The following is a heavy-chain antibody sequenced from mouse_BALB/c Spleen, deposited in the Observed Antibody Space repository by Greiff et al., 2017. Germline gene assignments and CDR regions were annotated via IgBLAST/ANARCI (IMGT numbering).Heavy chain of an antibody. Sequence: LKESGPELVKPGASVKMSCKASGYTFTSYVMHWVKQKPGQGLEWIGYINPYNDGTKYNEKFKGKATLTSDKSSSTAYMELSSLTSEDSAVYYCGWLPFAYWGQGTLVTVSA. CDR2: INPYNDGT. V-gene: IGHV1-14*01. J-gene: IGHJ3*01. CDR1: GYTFTSYV. D-gene: IGHD2-3*01. CDR3: GWLPFAY.